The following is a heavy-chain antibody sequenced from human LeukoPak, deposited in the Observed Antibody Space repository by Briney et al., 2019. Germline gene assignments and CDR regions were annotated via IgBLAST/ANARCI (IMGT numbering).Heavy chain of an antibody. V-gene: IGHV1-8*01. CDR3: ARPGGYSYTFDP. CDR2: MNPNSGNT. D-gene: IGHD5-18*01. Sequence: ASVKVSCNASGYTFTSYDINWVRQATGQGLEWMGWMNPNSGNTGYAQKFQGRVTMTRNTSITTAYIELSSLRSEDTAVYYCARPGGYSYTFDPWGQGTLVTVSS. CDR1: GYTFTSYD. J-gene: IGHJ5*02.